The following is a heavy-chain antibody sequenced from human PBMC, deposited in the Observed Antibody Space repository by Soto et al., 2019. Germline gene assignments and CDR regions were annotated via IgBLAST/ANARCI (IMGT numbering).Heavy chain of an antibody. CDR2: IIPILGTA. CDR3: ARVFGVVPLYYYGMDV. J-gene: IGHJ6*02. D-gene: IGHD3-3*01. Sequence: SVKVSCKASGGTFSSYAISWVRQAPGQGLEWMGGIIPILGTANYAQKFQGRVTITADESTSTAYMELSSLRSEDTAVYYCARVFGVVPLYYYGMDVWGQGTTVTVSS. CDR1: GGTFSSYA. V-gene: IGHV1-69*13.